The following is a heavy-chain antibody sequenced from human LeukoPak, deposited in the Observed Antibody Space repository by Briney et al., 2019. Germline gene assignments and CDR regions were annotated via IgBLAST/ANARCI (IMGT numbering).Heavy chain of an antibody. D-gene: IGHD6-13*01. Sequence: PGESLRLSCAASGFTFSYYSMNWVRQAPGKGLEWVSSISSSSSYIYYADSVKGRFTISRDNAKNSLYLQMNSPRAEDTAVYYCARGIAAAGTDWFDPWGQGTLVTVSS. CDR1: GFTFSYYS. CDR2: ISSSSSYI. CDR3: ARGIAAAGTDWFDP. J-gene: IGHJ5*02. V-gene: IGHV3-21*01.